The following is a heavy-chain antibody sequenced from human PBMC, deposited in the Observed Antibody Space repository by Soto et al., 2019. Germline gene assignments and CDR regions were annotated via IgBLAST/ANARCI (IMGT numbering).Heavy chain of an antibody. J-gene: IGHJ4*02. D-gene: IGHD2-15*01. CDR3: VRVVVVPNYARTADY. V-gene: IGHV1-18*04. Sequence: QVQLVQSETEVMKPGASVKVSCKTSGYTFTNYDISWVRQAPGHGLEWMGWISTYKGVTEYAQKFQGRVTITADTDTSTSYMELRSLKSDDTAVYFCVRVVVVPNYARTADYWGQGTLVTVSS. CDR2: ISTYKGVT. CDR1: GYTFTNYD.